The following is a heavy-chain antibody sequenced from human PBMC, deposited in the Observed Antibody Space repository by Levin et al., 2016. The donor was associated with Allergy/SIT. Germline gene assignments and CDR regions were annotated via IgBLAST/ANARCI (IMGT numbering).Heavy chain of an antibody. Sequence: GSLRLSCAVYGGSFSGYYWSWIRQPPGKGLEWIGEINHSGSTNYNPSLKSRVTISVDTSKNQFSLKLSSVTAADTAVYYCARGRKRELCPWLDYWGQGTLVTVSS. D-gene: IGHD3-16*01. CDR3: ARGRKRELCPWLDY. CDR1: GGSFSGYY. J-gene: IGHJ4*02. CDR2: INHSGST. V-gene: IGHV4-34*01.